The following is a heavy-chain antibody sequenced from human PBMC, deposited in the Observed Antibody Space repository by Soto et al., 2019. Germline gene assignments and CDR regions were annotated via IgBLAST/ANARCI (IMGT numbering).Heavy chain of an antibody. CDR3: ARGDRSPNY. Sequence: ASVKVSCKASGYTFTTYGISGVRQAPGQGLEWMGYISGYNGDTKYAQKFQGRVTMTTDTSTTTAYMELRSLRSDDTAVYYCARGDRSPNYWGQGTLVTVSS. CDR2: ISGYNGDT. D-gene: IGHD3-22*01. J-gene: IGHJ4*02. CDR1: GYTFTTYG. V-gene: IGHV1-18*01.